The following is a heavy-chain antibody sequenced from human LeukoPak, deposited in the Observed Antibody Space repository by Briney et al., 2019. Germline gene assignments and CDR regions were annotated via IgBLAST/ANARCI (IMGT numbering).Heavy chain of an antibody. V-gene: IGHV1-2*02. J-gene: IGHJ4*02. CDR1: GYTFTGYY. CDR2: INPNSGGT. D-gene: IGHD3-9*01. CDR3: AREAYDILTGYHDY. Sequence: GASVKVSCKASGYTFTGYYMHWVRQAPGQGLEWMGWINPNSGGTNYAQKFQGRVTMTRDTSISTAYMELSRLRSDDTAVYYCAREAYDILTGYHDYWGQGTLVTVSS.